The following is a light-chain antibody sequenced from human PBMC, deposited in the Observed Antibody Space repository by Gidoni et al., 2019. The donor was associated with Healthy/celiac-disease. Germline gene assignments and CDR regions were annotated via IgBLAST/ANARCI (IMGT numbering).Light chain of an antibody. CDR1: QSVLYSSNNKNY. Sequence: DFVMTQSPDSLSVSLGERATINGKSSQSVLYSSNNKNYLAWYQQKPGQPPKLLIYWAATREAGVPDRFSGSGSGTDFTLTISSLQAEDVAVYYCQQYYSTPLLTFGGGTKVEIK. J-gene: IGKJ4*01. CDR2: WAA. CDR3: QQYYSTPLLT. V-gene: IGKV4-1*01.